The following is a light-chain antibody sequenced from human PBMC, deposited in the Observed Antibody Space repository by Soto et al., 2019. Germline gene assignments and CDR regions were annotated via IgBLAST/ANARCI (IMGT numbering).Light chain of an antibody. CDR2: DAS. J-gene: IGKJ4*01. CDR3: QQYGPSPLT. CDR1: QSVRSY. V-gene: IGKV3-11*01. Sequence: EIVLTQSPATLSLSPGERATLSCRASQSVRSYLAWYQQKPGQAPRLLIYDASNRATGIPARFSGSGSGTDFTLTISSLEPEDFAVYYCQQYGPSPLTFGGGTKVEIE.